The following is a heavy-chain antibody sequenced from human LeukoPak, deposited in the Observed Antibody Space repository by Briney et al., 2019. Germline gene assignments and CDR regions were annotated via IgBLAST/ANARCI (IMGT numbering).Heavy chain of an antibody. CDR2: INSDGSST. D-gene: IGHD3-3*01. V-gene: IGHV3-74*01. CDR3: ARYYGLNWFDP. Sequence: GGSLRLSCAASGFTFSSYWMHWVRQAPGKGLVWVSRINSDGSSTSYADSVKGRFTISRDISKNTLYLLMNSLRAEDTAVYYCARYYGLNWFDPWGQGTLVTVSS. J-gene: IGHJ5*02. CDR1: GFTFSSYW.